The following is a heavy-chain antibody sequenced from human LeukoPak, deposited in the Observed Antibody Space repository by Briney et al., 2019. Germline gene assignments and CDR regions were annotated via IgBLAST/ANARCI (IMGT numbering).Heavy chain of an antibody. CDR1: GYTFTSYG. D-gene: IGHD3-10*01. V-gene: IGHV1-18*01. CDR2: ISAYNDNT. J-gene: IGHJ6*03. CDR3: ARMIYYYGSGKNYYYMDV. Sequence: ASVKVSCKTSGYTFTSYGVSWVRQAPGQGLEWMGWISAYNDNTDYAQKFQGRVTMTTDTSTSTAYMELRSLRSDDTAVYYCARMIYYYGSGKNYYYMDVWGKGTTVTISS.